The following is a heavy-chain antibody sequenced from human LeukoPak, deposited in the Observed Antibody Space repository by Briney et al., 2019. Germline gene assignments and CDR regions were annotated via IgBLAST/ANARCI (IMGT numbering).Heavy chain of an antibody. CDR1: GYTLTELS. D-gene: IGHD6-6*01. CDR2: FDPEDGET. J-gene: IGHJ5*02. CDR3: AIAARRLISNWFDP. Sequence: ASVKVSCKVSGYTLTELSMHWVRQAPGKGLEWMGGFDPEDGETIYAQKFQGRVTMTEDTSTDTAYMELSSLRSEDTAVYYCAIAARRLISNWFDPWGQGTLVTVSS. V-gene: IGHV1-24*01.